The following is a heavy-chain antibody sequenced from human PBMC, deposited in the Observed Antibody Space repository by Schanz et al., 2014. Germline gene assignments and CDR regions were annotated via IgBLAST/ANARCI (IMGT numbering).Heavy chain of an antibody. CDR2: IKQDGSAK. V-gene: IGHV3-7*01. D-gene: IGHD2-8*02. J-gene: IGHJ3*01. Sequence: VQLVESGGGVVQPGRSLRLSCAASGFTFSKYGMHWVRQAPGKGLEWVANIKQDGSAKNYVDSVKGRFTISRDNPKNSLCLQMNSLRAEDTAVYYCTRDRGALVTHNDALNLWGQGTMVSVSS. CDR1: GFTFSKYG. CDR3: TRDRGALVTHNDALNL.